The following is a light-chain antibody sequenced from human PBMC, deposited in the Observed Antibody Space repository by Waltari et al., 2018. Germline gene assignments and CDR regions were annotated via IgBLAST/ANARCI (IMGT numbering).Light chain of an antibody. CDR1: QNIRTH. CDR2: AAS. CDR3: QQSFSSPWT. J-gene: IGKJ1*01. V-gene: IGKV1-39*01. Sequence: DIQMTQSPSSLSASVGDTVTVTCRASQNIRTHLNWYQQKPATAPKLLIYAASTLHRGVPSRFSASASGTAFTLTVTNLQPDDFAVYFCQQSFSSPWTFGQGTRV.